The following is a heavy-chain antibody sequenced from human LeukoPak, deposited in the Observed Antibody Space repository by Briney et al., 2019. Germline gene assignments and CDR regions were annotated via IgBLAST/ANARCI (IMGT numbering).Heavy chain of an antibody. CDR3: ARAAREVLRFSEWLSPAAFDI. D-gene: IGHD3-3*01. V-gene: IGHV4-59*01. Sequence: SETLSLTCTVSGGSISSYYWSWIRQPPGKGLEWIGYIYYSGSTNYNPSLKSRVTISVDTSKNQFSLKLSSVTAADTAVYYCARAAREVLRFSEWLSPAAFDIWGQGTMVTVSS. CDR1: GGSISSYY. CDR2: IYYSGST. J-gene: IGHJ3*02.